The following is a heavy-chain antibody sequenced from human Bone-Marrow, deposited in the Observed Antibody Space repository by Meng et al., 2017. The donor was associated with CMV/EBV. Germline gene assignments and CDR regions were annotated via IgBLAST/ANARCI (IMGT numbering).Heavy chain of an antibody. D-gene: IGHD3-3*01. CDR3: ARLRSVGVGWFHTRRPSAFDP. Sequence: ASVKVSCKASGYTFTGYYMHWVRQAPGQGLEWMGWINPNSGGTNYAQKFQGRVTMTRDTSISTAYMELSRLRSDDTAVYYCARLRSVGVGWFHTRRPSAFDPWGHGTLVTVSS. V-gene: IGHV1-2*02. J-gene: IGHJ5*02. CDR1: GYTFTGYY. CDR2: INPNSGGT.